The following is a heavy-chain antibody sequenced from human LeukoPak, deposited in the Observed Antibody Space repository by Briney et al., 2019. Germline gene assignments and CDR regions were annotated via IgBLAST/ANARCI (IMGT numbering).Heavy chain of an antibody. CDR1: GFTFITYG. D-gene: IGHD2-21*02. CDR2: ISGGSSAI. J-gene: IGHJ3*02. Sequence: GGSLRLSWAASGFTFITYGLNGVRQAPGKGLDGVSHISGGSSAIFYADSVKGRFTISRDNAKNSLYMQMNSLRDEDTGVYYCAREPRYCGGDCGAFDIWGQGTMVTVSS. CDR3: AREPRYCGGDCGAFDI. V-gene: IGHV3-48*02.